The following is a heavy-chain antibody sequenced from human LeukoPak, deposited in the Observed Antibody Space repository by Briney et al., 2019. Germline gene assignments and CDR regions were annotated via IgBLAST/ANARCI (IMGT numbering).Heavy chain of an antibody. CDR2: IRNLAYGGTP. V-gene: IGHV3-49*04. CDR3: TSDTGSYLAYYRLDV. D-gene: IGHD1-26*01. J-gene: IGHJ6*02. CDR1: GFTFGDYA. Sequence: PGGSLRLSCTPSGFTFGDYAMSWVRQAPRKGLEWVGFIRNLAYGGTPEYAASVKGRFTISRDKYKSIAYLQMNSLKTEDTGIYYCTSDTGSYLAYYRLDVWGQGTTVTVSS.